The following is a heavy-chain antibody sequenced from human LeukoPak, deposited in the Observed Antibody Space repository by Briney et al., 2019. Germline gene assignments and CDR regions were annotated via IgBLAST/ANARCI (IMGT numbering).Heavy chain of an antibody. V-gene: IGHV1-18*01. CDR3: ARAKRGSGAFDI. J-gene: IGHJ3*02. Sequence: ASVKVSCKASGYTFTSYGISWVRQAPGQGLEWMGWISAYNGNTNYAQKLQGRVTMTTDTSTSTAYMELSSLRSEDTAVYYCARAKRGSGAFDIWGQGTMVTVSS. CDR1: GYTFTSYG. D-gene: IGHD3-10*01. CDR2: ISAYNGNT.